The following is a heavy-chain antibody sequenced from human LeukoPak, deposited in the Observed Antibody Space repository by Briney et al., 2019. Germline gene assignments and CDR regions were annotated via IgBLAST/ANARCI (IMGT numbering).Heavy chain of an antibody. CDR1: GGSFSGYY. CDR3: ARGRSGSSSGWPKRYYFDY. CDR2: INHSGST. J-gene: IGHJ4*02. V-gene: IGHV4-34*01. D-gene: IGHD6-19*01. Sequence: PSETLSLTCAVYGGSFSGYYLSWIRQPPGKGLEWIGEINHSGSTNYNPSLKSRVTISADTSRNHFSLNLSSVTAADTAVYYCARGRSGSSSGWPKRYYFDYWGQGTLGTVSS.